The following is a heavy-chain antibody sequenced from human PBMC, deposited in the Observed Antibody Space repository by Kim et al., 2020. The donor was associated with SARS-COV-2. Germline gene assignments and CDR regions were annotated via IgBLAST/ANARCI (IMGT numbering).Heavy chain of an antibody. Sequence: GGSLRLSCKASGFTFSSYDFHWVRQAPGKGLEWVSAIGTGGDTYYLDSVKGRFTFSRENARNSLFLQMNSLSAGDTAVYYCARGGAHWGTQTFDSWGQGTLVTVSS. CDR2: IGTGGDT. D-gene: IGHD7-27*01. CDR3: ARGGAHWGTQTFDS. J-gene: IGHJ4*02. V-gene: IGHV3-13*01. CDR1: GFTFSSYD.